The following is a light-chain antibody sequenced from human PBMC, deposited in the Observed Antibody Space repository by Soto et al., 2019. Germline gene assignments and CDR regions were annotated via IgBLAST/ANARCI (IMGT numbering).Light chain of an antibody. CDR1: QNILIN. J-gene: IGKJ1*01. CDR2: GAS. CDR3: QQCGSSPWT. Sequence: EIVMTQSPATLSVSPGERVTLSCMASQNILINLAWYQQKPGQAPRLLIYGASSRATGIPDRFSGSGSGTDFTLTISRLEPEDFAVYYCQQCGSSPWTFGQGTKVDIK. V-gene: IGKV3-20*01.